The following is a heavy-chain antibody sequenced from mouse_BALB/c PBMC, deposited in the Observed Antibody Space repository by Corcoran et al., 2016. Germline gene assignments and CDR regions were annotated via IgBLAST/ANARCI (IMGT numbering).Heavy chain of an antibody. CDR1: GFDFSRYW. CDR3: AKNANWGHLDY. CDR2: INPDRNRI. Sequence: EVKLLESGGGLVQPGGSLKLSCAVSGFDFSRYWMSWVRQATGEGLEWIGEINPDRNRINYMPSLKDKFIISRDNVKNTLSLEMSKVSTEDTALYYCAKNANWGHLDYWGQGTTLTVSS. J-gene: IGHJ2*01. V-gene: IGHV4-1*02. D-gene: IGHD4-1*01.